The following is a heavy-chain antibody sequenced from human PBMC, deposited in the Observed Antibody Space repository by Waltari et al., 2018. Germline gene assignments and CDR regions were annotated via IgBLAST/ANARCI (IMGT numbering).Heavy chain of an antibody. J-gene: IGHJ4*02. D-gene: IGHD1-7*01. Sequence: QVQLQESGPGLVKPSETLSLTCTVSGGSISSYYWSWLRQPPGKGLEWIGYIYYSGSTNYNPSLKSRVTISVDTSKNQFSLKLSSVTAADTAVYYCARVNWNYGLGFDYWGQGTLVTVSS. CDR2: IYYSGST. CDR3: ARVNWNYGLGFDY. V-gene: IGHV4-59*01. CDR1: GGSISSYY.